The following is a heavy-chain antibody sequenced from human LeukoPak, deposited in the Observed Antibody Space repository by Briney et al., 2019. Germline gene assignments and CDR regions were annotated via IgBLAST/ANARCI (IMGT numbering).Heavy chain of an antibody. CDR1: GGTFSSYA. D-gene: IGHD6-19*01. J-gene: IGHJ4*02. CDR2: IIPIFGTA. CDR3: ARDPIGGAVAGTTQN. V-gene: IGHV1-69*05. Sequence: SVKVSCKASGGTFSSYAISWVRQAPGQGLEWMGGIIPIFGTANYAQKFQGRVTITTDESTSTACMELSSLRSEDTAVYYCARDPIGGAVAGTTQNWGQGTLVTVSS.